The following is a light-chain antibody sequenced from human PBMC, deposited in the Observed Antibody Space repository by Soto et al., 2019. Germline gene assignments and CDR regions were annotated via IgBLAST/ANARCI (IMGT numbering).Light chain of an antibody. CDR1: QSISDW. J-gene: IGKJ1*01. CDR2: KAS. V-gene: IGKV1-5*03. CDR3: QQYNSYPRT. Sequence: DIQMTQSPSTLSASVGDRVTITCRASQSISDWLAWYQQKPGKAPNLLIYKASNLQSGVPSRFSGRGSGTEFTLTISSLQPDDFATYSCQQYNSYPRTFGQGTKVEIK.